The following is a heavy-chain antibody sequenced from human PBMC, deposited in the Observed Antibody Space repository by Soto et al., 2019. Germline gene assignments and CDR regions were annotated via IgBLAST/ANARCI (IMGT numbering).Heavy chain of an antibody. V-gene: IGHV4-59*02. CDR3: ARVRHGWTFFDY. CDR1: GGSVSSFF. Sequence: SETLSITCTVSGGSVSSFFWSWIRQPPGRGLERIGYLYYGGSTHYSPSLKSRVTISVDTSQNQFSLNLMSVTAADTAIYYCARVRHGWTFFDYWSQGTLVTVSS. D-gene: IGHD6-19*01. J-gene: IGHJ4*02. CDR2: LYYGGST.